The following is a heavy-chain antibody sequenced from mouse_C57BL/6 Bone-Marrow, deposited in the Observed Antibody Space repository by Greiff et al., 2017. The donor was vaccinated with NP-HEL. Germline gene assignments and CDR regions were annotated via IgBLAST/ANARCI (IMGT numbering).Heavy chain of an antibody. V-gene: IGHV6-3*01. D-gene: IGHD1-1*01. Sequence: EVHLVESGGGLVQPGGSMKLSCVASGFTFSNYWMNWVRQSPEKGLEWVAQIRLKSDNYATHYAESVKGRFTISRDDSKSSVYLQMNNLRAEDTGIYYCTASDYGSTPFAYWGQGTLVTVSA. CDR1: GFTFSNYW. J-gene: IGHJ3*01. CDR3: TASDYGSTPFAY. CDR2: IRLKSDNYAT.